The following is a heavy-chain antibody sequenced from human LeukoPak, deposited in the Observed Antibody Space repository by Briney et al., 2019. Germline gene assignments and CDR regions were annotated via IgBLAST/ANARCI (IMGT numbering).Heavy chain of an antibody. J-gene: IGHJ6*03. Sequence: SETLSLTCAVSGGSISSSNWWSWVRQPPGKGLEWIGEIYHSGSTNYNPSLKSRVTISVDKSKNQFSLKLSSVTAADTAVYYCARDRVTTVTTGGYYYYYMDVWGKGTTVTVSS. D-gene: IGHD4-17*01. V-gene: IGHV4-4*02. CDR1: GGSISSSNW. CDR3: ARDRVTTVTTGGYYYYYMDV. CDR2: IYHSGST.